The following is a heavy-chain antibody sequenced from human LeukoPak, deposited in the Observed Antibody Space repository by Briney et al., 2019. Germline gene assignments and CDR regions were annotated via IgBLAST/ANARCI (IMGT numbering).Heavy chain of an antibody. CDR1: GYTFASYG. CDR3: AREEVYDSSGYPGYY. D-gene: IGHD3-22*01. CDR2: ISACNGNT. J-gene: IGHJ4*02. V-gene: IGHV1-18*01. Sequence: GASVKVSCKASGYTFASYGSSWVRQAPGQGLEWMGWISACNGNTKYAQKFQGRVTMTTDTSTSTAYMELRSLRSDDTAVYYCAREEVYDSSGYPGYYWGQGTLVTVSS.